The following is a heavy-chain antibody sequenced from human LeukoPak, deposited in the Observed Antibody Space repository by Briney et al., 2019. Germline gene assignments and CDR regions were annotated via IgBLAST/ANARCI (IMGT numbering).Heavy chain of an antibody. Sequence: GGSLRLSCAASGFTFSSYAMSWVRQAPGKGLEWVSAISGSGGSTYYADAGKGRFTISRDNSKNTLYLQMNSLRAEDTAGLSCAKEKYDSSGSVVFDSWGQGTMVTVCS. D-gene: IGHD3-22*01. CDR2: ISGSGGST. CDR1: GFTFSSYA. J-gene: IGHJ3*02. CDR3: AKEKYDSSGSVVFDS. V-gene: IGHV3-23*01.